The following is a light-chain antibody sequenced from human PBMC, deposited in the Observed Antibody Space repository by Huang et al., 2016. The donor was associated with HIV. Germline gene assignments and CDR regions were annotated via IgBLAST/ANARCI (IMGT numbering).Light chain of an antibody. CDR3: QQYDNWPPT. CDR1: QSVSRS. CDR2: GAS. Sequence: EIVMTQSPATLSVSPGERATLSCRASQSVSRSLAWYQQKPGQAPRLLIYGASTRATGIPARFSGSVSGTEFTLTISSLQSEDFAVYYCQQYDNWPPTFGQGTKVEIK. V-gene: IGKV3-15*01. J-gene: IGKJ1*01.